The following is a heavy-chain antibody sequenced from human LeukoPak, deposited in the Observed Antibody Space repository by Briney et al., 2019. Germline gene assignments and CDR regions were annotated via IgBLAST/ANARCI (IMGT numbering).Heavy chain of an antibody. CDR3: ARDSLTMIVGRQKRGLDY. CDR2: IRSSTTYV. CDR1: GFTFSNYN. V-gene: IGHV3-21*01. J-gene: IGHJ4*02. D-gene: IGHD3-22*01. Sequence: GGSLRLSCAASGFTFSNYNMNWVRQAPGKGLEWVSSIRSSTTYVYYADSVKGRFTISRDNAKNSLYLQMKSLRAEDTAVYYCARDSLTMIVGRQKRGLDYWGQGTLVTVSS.